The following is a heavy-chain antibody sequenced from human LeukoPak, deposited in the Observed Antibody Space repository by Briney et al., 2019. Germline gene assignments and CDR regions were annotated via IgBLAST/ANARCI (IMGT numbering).Heavy chain of an antibody. Sequence: SETLSLTCTVSGGSISSSSYYWGWIRQPPGKGLEWIGSIYYSGSTYYNPSLKSRVTISVDTSKNQFSLKLSSVTAAGTAVYYCAITGGRGSVAGFFFDYWGQGTLVTVSS. CDR3: AITGGRGSVAGFFFDY. CDR1: GGSISSSSYY. V-gene: IGHV4-39*07. J-gene: IGHJ4*02. CDR2: IYYSGST. D-gene: IGHD6-19*01.